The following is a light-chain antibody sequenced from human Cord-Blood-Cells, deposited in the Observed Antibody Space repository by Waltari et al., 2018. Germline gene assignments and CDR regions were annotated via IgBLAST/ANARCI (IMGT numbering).Light chain of an antibody. CDR3: QQSYSTSIT. J-gene: IGKJ5*01. Sequence: DIQMTQSPSSLSASVGDRVTISYRASQSISSYLNWNQQKPGKAPKLLIYAASSLQSGVPSRFSGSGSGTDFTLTISSLQPEDFATYYCQQSYSTSITFGQGTRLEIK. V-gene: IGKV1-39*01. CDR1: QSISSY. CDR2: AAS.